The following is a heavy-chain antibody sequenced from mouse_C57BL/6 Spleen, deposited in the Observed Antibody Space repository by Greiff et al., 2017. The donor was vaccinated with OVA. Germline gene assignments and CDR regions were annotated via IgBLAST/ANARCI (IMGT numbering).Heavy chain of an antibody. Sequence: QVHVKQSGAELVRPGASVTLSCKASGYTFTDYEMHWVKQTPVHGLEWIGAIDPETGGTAYNQKFKGKAILTADKSSSTAYMELRSRTSEDSAVYYCTRDDYDYFDYWGQGTTLTVSS. CDR3: TRDDYDYFDY. J-gene: IGHJ2*01. D-gene: IGHD2-4*01. CDR1: GYTFTDYE. V-gene: IGHV1-15*01. CDR2: IDPETGGT.